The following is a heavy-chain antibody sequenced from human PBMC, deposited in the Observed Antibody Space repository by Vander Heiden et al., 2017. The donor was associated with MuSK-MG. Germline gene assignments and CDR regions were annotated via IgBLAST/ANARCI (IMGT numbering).Heavy chain of an antibody. CDR3: ARRDGRPSFFDS. J-gene: IGHJ4*02. V-gene: IGHV4-38-2*01. CDR2: IYQSGNT. CDR1: GYSVSRGYH. Sequence: HAQLQESGPGLVNPSATLSLTCAVSGYSVSRGYHWDWIRQPPGKGLEWIGTIYQSGNTYYNPSLKSRVTMSVDTSKNQFSLKLTSATAADTAVYYWARRDGRPSFFDSCGLVSLVTMSS. D-gene: IGHD6-6*01.